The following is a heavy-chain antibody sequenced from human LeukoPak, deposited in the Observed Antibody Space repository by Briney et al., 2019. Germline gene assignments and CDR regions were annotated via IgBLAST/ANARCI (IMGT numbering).Heavy chain of an antibody. V-gene: IGHV4-59*11. J-gene: IGHJ4*02. CDR2: ISYIGST. CDR3: ARVGSQLGIYYFDY. CDR1: DDSFSSHY. Sequence: PSETLSLTCAVSDDSFSSHYWTWIRQPPGKGLEWIGYISYIGSTNYNPSLKSRVTISVDTSKNQFSLKLSSVTAADTAVYYCARVGSQLGIYYFDYWGQGTLVTVSS. D-gene: IGHD2-2*01.